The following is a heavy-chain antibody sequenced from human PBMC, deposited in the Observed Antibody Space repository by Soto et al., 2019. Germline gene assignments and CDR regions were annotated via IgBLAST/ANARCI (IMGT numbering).Heavy chain of an antibody. CDR1: VGSISSSSYY. D-gene: IGHD6-13*01. J-gene: IGHJ4*02. V-gene: IGHV4-39*01. CDR2: IYYSGST. CDR3: ARLRGERIAAVDY. Sequence: PSETLSLTCTVSVGSISSSSYYWGWIRQPPGKGLEWIGSIYYSGSTYYNPSLKSRVTISVDTSKNQFSLKLSSVTAADTAVYYCARLRGERIAAVDYWGQGTLVTVSS.